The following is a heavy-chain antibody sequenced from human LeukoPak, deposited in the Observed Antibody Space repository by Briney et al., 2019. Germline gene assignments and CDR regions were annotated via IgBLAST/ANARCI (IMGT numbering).Heavy chain of an antibody. V-gene: IGHV4-34*01. CDR3: ARQRAAIWGFDY. CDR2: INHTGST. D-gene: IGHD3-16*01. CDR1: GGSFSGYY. J-gene: IGHJ4*02. Sequence: SETLSLTCAVYGGSFSGYYWSWIRQPPGKGLEWIGEINHTGSTTYHPSLKSRVTISVDTSKNQFSLKLSSVTAADTAVYYCARQRAAIWGFDYWGQGTLVTVSS.